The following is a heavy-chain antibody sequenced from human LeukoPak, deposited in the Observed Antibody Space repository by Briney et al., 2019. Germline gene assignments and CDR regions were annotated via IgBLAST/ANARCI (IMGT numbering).Heavy chain of an antibody. J-gene: IGHJ4*02. CDR1: GFTFSSYA. D-gene: IGHD3-10*01. Sequence: GGSPRLSCAASGFTFSSYAMHWVRQAPGEGLEWVAVISYDGSNKYYADSVKGRFTISRDNSKNTLYLQMNSLRAEDTAVYYCAEFGEFGYWGQGTLVTVSS. V-gene: IGHV3-30*04. CDR2: ISYDGSNK. CDR3: AEFGEFGY.